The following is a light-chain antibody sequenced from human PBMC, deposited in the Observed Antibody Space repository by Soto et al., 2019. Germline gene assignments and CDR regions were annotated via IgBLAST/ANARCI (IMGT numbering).Light chain of an antibody. CDR3: QQYNNWPPWT. Sequence: EIVMTQSPSTLSVSPGERATLSGRARQSVSSNLAWYQQNPGQAPRLLIYGASTRATVIPARFSGSGSGTEFTLTISSLQSEDFAVYFCQQYNNWPPWTFGQGTKVEI. J-gene: IGKJ1*01. CDR2: GAS. CDR1: QSVSSN. V-gene: IGKV3-15*01.